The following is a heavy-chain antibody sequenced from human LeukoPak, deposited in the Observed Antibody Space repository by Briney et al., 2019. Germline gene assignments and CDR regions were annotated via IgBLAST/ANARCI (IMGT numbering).Heavy chain of an antibody. CDR1: GGSFSGYY. J-gene: IGHJ5*02. Sequence: SETLSLTCAVYGGSFSGYYWSWIRQPPGKGLEWIGYIYTSGSTNYNPSLKSRVTISVDTSKNQFSLKLSSVTAADTAVYYCARLRYCSSTSCYPWFDPWGQGTLVTVSS. CDR2: IYTSGST. CDR3: ARLRYCSSTSCYPWFDP. D-gene: IGHD2-2*01. V-gene: IGHV4-4*09.